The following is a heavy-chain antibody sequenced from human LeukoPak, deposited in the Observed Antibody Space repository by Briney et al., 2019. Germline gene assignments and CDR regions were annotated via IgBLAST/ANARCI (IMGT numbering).Heavy chain of an antibody. J-gene: IGHJ4*02. CDR2: ISYDGSNK. Sequence: GGSLRLSCAASGFTFSSYAMHWVRQAPGKGLEWVAVISYDGSNKYYADSVKGRFTISRDNSKNTLYLQMNSLRAEDTAVYYCARTQLWQHTPFDYWGQGTLVTVSS. CDR1: GFTFSSYA. D-gene: IGHD5-18*01. V-gene: IGHV3-30-3*01. CDR3: ARTQLWQHTPFDY.